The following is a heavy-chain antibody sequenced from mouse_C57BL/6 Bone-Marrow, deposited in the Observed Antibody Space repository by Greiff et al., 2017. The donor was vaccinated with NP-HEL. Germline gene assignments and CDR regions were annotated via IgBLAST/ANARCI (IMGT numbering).Heavy chain of an antibody. CDR3: AREGWLLGYAMDY. D-gene: IGHD2-3*01. V-gene: IGHV1-69*01. CDR1: GYTFTSYW. J-gene: IGHJ4*01. CDR2: IDPSDSYT. Sequence: QVQLQQPGAELVMPGASVKLSCKASGYTFTSYWMHWVKQRPGQGLEWIGAIDPSDSYTNYNQKFKGKFTLTVDNSSRTAYMQLSSLTSEDSAVYYGAREGWLLGYAMDYWGQGTSVTVSS.